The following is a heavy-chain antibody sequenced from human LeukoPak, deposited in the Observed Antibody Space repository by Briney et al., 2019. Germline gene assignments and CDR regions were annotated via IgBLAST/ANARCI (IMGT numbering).Heavy chain of an antibody. V-gene: IGHV5-51*01. D-gene: IGHD3-16*01. Sequence: GGSLQISCWGSGYSFTSYWIGWVRRMPGKGLEGMGIIYPGDSDTRYSPSFQGQVTISADKSISTAYLQWSSLKASDTAMYYCARGGRLNYWFDPWGQGTLVTVSS. CDR1: GYSFTSYW. CDR2: IYPGDSDT. CDR3: ARGGRLNYWFDP. J-gene: IGHJ5*02.